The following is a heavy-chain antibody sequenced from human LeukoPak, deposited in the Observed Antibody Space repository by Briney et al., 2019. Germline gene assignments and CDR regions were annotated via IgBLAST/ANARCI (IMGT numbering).Heavy chain of an antibody. CDR1: GGSLSYYY. Sequence: SETLSLTCAVYGGSLSYYYWSWIRQSPEKGLEWIGEINRSGSTNYNPSLKSRVSISVDTSKNQFSLKLSSVTAADTAVYYCARALVVPAAMVNWFDPWGQGTLVTVSS. V-gene: IGHV4-34*01. CDR3: ARALVVPAAMVNWFDP. J-gene: IGHJ5*02. D-gene: IGHD2-2*01. CDR2: INRSGST.